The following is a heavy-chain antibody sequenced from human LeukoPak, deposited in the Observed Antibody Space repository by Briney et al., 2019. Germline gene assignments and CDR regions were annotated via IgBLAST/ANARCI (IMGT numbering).Heavy chain of an antibody. CDR2: ISGSGGST. J-gene: IGHJ4*02. D-gene: IGHD3-9*01. CDR1: GFTFSSYA. V-gene: IGHV3-23*01. CDR3: ASWVLRYFDWRFDY. Sequence: GGSLRLSCAASGFTFSSYAMSWVRQAPGKGLEWVSAISGSGGSTYYADSVKGRFTISRDNSKNTLYLQMNSLRAEDTAVYYCASWVLRYFDWRFDYWGQGTLVTVSS.